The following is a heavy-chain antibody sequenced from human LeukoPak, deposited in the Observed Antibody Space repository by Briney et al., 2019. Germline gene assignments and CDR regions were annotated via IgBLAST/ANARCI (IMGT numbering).Heavy chain of an antibody. V-gene: IGHV3-15*01. J-gene: IGHJ4*02. CDR2: IKPKTDGETT. D-gene: IGHD2-21*01. CDR1: GFNFNNAW. Sequence: GGSLRLSCATSGFNFNNAWMIWVRQAPGKGLEWVGRIKPKTDGETTEYAAPVKDRFSISGDDSKSMMYLQMNSLKTEDTAVYYCITPLPYSAQGGQGTLVTVSS. CDR3: ITPLPYSAQ.